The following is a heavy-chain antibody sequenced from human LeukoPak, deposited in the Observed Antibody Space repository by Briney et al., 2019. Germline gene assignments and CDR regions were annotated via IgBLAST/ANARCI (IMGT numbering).Heavy chain of an antibody. CDR2: INPKSGGT. V-gene: IGHV1-2*04. J-gene: IGHJ6*02. Sequence: ASVKVSCKASGYTFTGYYMHWVRQAPGQGLEWMGWINPKSGGTNYAQKFQGWVTMTRDTSISTAYMELSRLRSDDTAVYYCAREIMYYYDSSGYYPYYYGMDVWGQGTTVTVSS. CDR1: GYTFTGYY. D-gene: IGHD3-22*01. CDR3: AREIMYYYDSSGYYPYYYGMDV.